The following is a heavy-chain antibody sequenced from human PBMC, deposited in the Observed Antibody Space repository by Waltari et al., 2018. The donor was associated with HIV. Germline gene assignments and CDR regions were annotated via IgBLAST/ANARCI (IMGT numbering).Heavy chain of an antibody. CDR1: GGTFSSYA. J-gene: IGHJ4*02. V-gene: IGHV1-69*01. D-gene: IGHD3-10*01. CDR3: ARGPPPGSGSCFDY. Sequence: QVQLVQSGAEVKKPGSSVKVSCKASGGTFSSYAISWVRQSPGQGLEWMGGIIPIFGPANYAKKCQGRVTITGDESTSTAYMELSSRRSEDTAVYYWARGPPPGSGSCFDYWGQGTLVTVSS. CDR2: IIPIFGPA.